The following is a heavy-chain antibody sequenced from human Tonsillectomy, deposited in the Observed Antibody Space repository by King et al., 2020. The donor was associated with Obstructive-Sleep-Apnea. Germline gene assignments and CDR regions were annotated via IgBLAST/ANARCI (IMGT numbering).Heavy chain of an antibody. CDR3: ARIMCSSSSCKYFYGLDV. CDR1: GGSISSGSYY. CDR2: IFYSGSA. D-gene: IGHD2-2*01. J-gene: IGHJ6*02. V-gene: IGHV4-31*03. Sequence: QVQLQESGPGLVKPSQTLSLTCSVSGGSISSGSYYCSWIRQHPGRGLEWIGYIFYSGSAYYNPSLKSRLTISVDLSQNQFSLRLSSVTAADTAVYYCARIMCSSSSCKYFYGLDVWGLGTTVTVSS.